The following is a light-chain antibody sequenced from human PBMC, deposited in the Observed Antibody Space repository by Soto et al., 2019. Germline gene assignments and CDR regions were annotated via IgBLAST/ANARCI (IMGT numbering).Light chain of an antibody. J-gene: IGKJ4*01. V-gene: IGKV1-5*01. Sequence: DIQMTQSPSTLSASVGDRVTITCRASQSINIWLAWYQQKAGKAPKLLIYDASTLESGVPSRFSGSGSGTDFTLTISSLQPEDFATYYCQQSYSTLTFGGGTKVDIK. CDR3: QQSYSTLT. CDR1: QSINIW. CDR2: DAS.